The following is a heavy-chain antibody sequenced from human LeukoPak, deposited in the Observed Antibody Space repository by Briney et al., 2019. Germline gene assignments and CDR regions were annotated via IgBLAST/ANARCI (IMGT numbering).Heavy chain of an antibody. CDR2: FSGSGGST. V-gene: IGHV3-23*01. CDR1: GFTFSSYA. Sequence: PGGSLRLSCAASGFTFSSYAMSWARQATEKGLECVSAFSGSGGSTYFADSVEGRFTIFRDNSKNTIYLQMSSLRAEDTAVYYCAKDSLDYYDSSGYAVGAFDIWGQGTMVTVSS. D-gene: IGHD3-22*01. CDR3: AKDSLDYYDSSGYAVGAFDI. J-gene: IGHJ3*02.